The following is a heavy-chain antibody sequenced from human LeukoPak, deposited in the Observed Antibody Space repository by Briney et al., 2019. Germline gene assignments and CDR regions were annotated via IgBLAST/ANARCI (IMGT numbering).Heavy chain of an antibody. J-gene: IGHJ6*02. CDR2: ISGSGGST. V-gene: IGHV3-23*01. CDR3: AKDLGVPYCGGDCYSYYGMDV. D-gene: IGHD2-21*02. Sequence: PGGSLRLSCAASGFTLSSYAMSWVRQAPGKGLEWVSAISGSGGSTYYADSVKGRFTISRDNSKNTLYLQMNSLRAEDTAVYYCAKDLGVPYCGGDCYSYYGMDVWGQGTTVTVSS. CDR1: GFTLSSYA.